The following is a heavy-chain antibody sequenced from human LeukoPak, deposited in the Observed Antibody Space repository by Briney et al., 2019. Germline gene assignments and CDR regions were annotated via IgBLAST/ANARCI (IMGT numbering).Heavy chain of an antibody. CDR3: ARGVYGGNRGWHFDL. CDR1: EYTFSNYD. CDR2: LDPRRGNT. Sequence: ASVKVSCKASEYTFSNYDINYVRQAPGQGLGWMGWLDPRRGNTGSAQNFQGRVTISSNTSIGTAYMELSSLISDDTAVDYCARGVYGGNRGWHFDLWGRGTLVTVSS. D-gene: IGHD4-23*01. J-gene: IGHJ2*01. V-gene: IGHV1-8*03.